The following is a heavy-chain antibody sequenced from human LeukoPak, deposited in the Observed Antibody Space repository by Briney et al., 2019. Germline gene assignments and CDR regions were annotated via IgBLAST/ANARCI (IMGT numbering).Heavy chain of an antibody. D-gene: IGHD5-12*01. J-gene: IGHJ4*02. CDR3: AKDGAWLRFDD. CDR2: ISPGGGPT. V-gene: IGHV3-23*01. CDR1: GVPFSIYG. Sequence: GGSLRLSCAGSGVPFSIYGMNWVRQAPGKGVEWVSGISPGGGPTYYADSVKGRFTISRDDSMNTLYLQMNNLRAEDTAVYYCAKDGAWLRFDDWGQGILVTVSS.